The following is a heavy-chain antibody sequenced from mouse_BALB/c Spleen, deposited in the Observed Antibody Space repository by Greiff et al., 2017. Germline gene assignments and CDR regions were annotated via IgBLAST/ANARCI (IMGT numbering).Heavy chain of an antibody. J-gene: IGHJ2*01. CDR2: INPSTGYT. CDR1: GYTFTSYW. CDR3: ARPGVYDYRVDY. D-gene: IGHD2-4*01. Sequence: QVQLKESGAELAKPGASVKMSCKASGYTFTSYWMHWVKQRPGQGLEWIGYINPSTGYTEYNQKFKDKATLTADKSSSTAYMQLSSLTSEDSAVYYCARPGVYDYRVDYWGQGTTLTVSS. V-gene: IGHV1-7*01.